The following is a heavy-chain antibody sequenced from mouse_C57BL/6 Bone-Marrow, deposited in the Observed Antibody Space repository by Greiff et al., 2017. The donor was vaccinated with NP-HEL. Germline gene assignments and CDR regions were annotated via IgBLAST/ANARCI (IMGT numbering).Heavy chain of an antibody. J-gene: IGHJ2*01. D-gene: IGHD4-1*01. V-gene: IGHV1-18*01. CDR2: INPNNGGT. Sequence: EVQLQQSGPELVKPGASVKIPCKASGYTFTDYNMDWVKQSHGKSLEWIGDINPNNGGTIYNQKFKGKATLTVDKSSSTAYMELRSLTSEDTAVYYWARRVWDYFDYWGQGTTLTVSS. CDR1: GYTFTDYN. CDR3: ARRVWDYFDY.